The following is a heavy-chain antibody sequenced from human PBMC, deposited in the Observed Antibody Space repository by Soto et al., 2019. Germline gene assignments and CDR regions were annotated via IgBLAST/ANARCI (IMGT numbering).Heavy chain of an antibody. D-gene: IGHD5-12*01. Sequence: GGSLRLSCAASGFTFSSYGMHWVRQAPGKGLEWVAVISYDGSNKYYADSVKGRFTISRDNSKNTLYLQMNSLRAEDTAVYYCAKDSEDIDFEYWGQGTLVTVSS. J-gene: IGHJ4*02. CDR1: GFTFSSYG. V-gene: IGHV3-30*18. CDR3: AKDSEDIDFEY. CDR2: ISYDGSNK.